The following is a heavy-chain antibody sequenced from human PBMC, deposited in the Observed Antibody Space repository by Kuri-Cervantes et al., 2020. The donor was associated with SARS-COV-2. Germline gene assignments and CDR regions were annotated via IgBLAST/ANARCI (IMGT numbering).Heavy chain of an antibody. Sequence: GESLKISCAASGFTFSSYAMHWVRQAPGKGLEWVAVISYDGSNKYYADSVKGRFTISRDNSKNTLYLQMSSLRAEDTAVYYCVKDPAPPGKTVNWNDVVYWGQGTLVTVSS. CDR1: GFTFSSYA. CDR2: ISYDGSNK. D-gene: IGHD1-20*01. V-gene: IGHV3-30*15. J-gene: IGHJ4*02. CDR3: VKDPAPPGKTVNWNDVVY.